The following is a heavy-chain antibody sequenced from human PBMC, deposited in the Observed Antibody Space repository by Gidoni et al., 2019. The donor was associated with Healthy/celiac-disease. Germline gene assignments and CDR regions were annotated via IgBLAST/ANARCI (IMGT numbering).Heavy chain of an antibody. CDR3: AKAPDYYDSSGYPPKYYFDY. Sequence: EVQLVESGGGLVQPGGSLRLSCAASGFTFSSSSMSWVRQAPGKGLELVSAISGSGGSTYYADSVKGRFTISRDNSKNTLYLQMNSLRAEDTAVYYCAKAPDYYDSSGYPPKYYFDYWGQGTLVTV. J-gene: IGHJ4*02. CDR2: ISGSGGST. V-gene: IGHV3-23*04. D-gene: IGHD3-22*01. CDR1: GFTFSSSS.